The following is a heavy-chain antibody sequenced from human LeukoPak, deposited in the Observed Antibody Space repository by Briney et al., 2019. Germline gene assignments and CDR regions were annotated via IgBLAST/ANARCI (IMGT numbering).Heavy chain of an antibody. D-gene: IGHD3-22*01. CDR1: GFTFSSYA. CDR2: ISGSGDST. V-gene: IGHV3-23*01. J-gene: IGHJ4*02. CDR3: AKPLASDYYDSSRYWGY. Sequence: PGGSLRLSCAASGFTFSSYAMSWVRQAPGKGLEWVSAISGSGDSTYYSDSVKGRFTISRDNSKNTLYVQMNSLRAEDTAVYYCAKPLASDYYDSSRYWGYWGQGTLVTVSS.